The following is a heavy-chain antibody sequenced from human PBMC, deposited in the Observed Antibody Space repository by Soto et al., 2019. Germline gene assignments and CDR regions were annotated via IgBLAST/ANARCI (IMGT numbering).Heavy chain of an antibody. J-gene: IGHJ4*02. Sequence: SETLSLTCTVSGGSINSYYWSWIRQPPGKGLEWIGYSGNTNYNPSLKSRVTISVDTSKNQFSLKLSSVTAADTAMYYCACSGGGSSDYWGQGTLVTVSS. CDR3: ACSGGGSSDY. V-gene: IGHV4-59*01. D-gene: IGHD2-15*01. CDR2: SGNT. CDR1: GGSINSYY.